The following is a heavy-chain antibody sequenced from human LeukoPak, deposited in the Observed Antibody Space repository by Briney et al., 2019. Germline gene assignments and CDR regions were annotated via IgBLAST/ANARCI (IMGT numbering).Heavy chain of an antibody. V-gene: IGHV4-59*01. CDR3: ARYGLIRGFEY. D-gene: IGHD3-16*01. Sequence: PSETLSLTCTVSGGSISSYYWSWIRQPPGKELEWIGDIYYSGSTNYSPSLKSRVTISVDTSKNQSSLKLSSVTAADTAVYYCARYGLIRGFEYWGQGTLVTVSS. CDR1: GGSISSYY. J-gene: IGHJ4*02. CDR2: IYYSGST.